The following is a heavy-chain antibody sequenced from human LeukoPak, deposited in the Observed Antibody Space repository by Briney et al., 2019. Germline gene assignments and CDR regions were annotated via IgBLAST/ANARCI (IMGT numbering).Heavy chain of an antibody. CDR2: IYSGGST. J-gene: IGHJ4*02. CDR3: ARDVRDGYNYLDY. CDR1: GFTFSNVW. Sequence: GGSLRLSCAASGFTFSNVWMNWVRQAPGKGLEWVSVIYSGGSTYYADSVKGRFIISRDNSKNTLYLQMNSLRAEDTAVYYCARDVRDGYNYLDYWGQGTLVTVSS. D-gene: IGHD5-24*01. V-gene: IGHV3-53*01.